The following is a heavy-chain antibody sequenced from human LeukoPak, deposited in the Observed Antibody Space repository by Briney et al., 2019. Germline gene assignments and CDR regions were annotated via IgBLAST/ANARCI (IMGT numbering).Heavy chain of an antibody. CDR1: GYTFTGYY. Sequence: ASVKVSCKASGYTFTGYYMHWVRQAPGQGLEWMGRIIPIFGTANYAQKFQGRVTITTDESTSTAYMELSSLRSEDTAVYYCASPRSIAVAGTWVGYFDYWGQGTLVTVSS. D-gene: IGHD6-19*01. J-gene: IGHJ4*02. V-gene: IGHV1-69*05. CDR2: IIPIFGTA. CDR3: ASPRSIAVAGTWVGYFDY.